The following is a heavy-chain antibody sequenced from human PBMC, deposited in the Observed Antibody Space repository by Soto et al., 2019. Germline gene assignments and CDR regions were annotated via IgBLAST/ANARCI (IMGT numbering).Heavy chain of an antibody. CDR2: IRSKAYGGTT. CDR3: TRVAYCGGDCYDAFDI. CDR1: GFTFGDYA. V-gene: IGHV3-49*04. J-gene: IGHJ3*02. D-gene: IGHD2-21*02. Sequence: GGSLRLSCTASGFTFGDYAMSWVRQAPGKGLEWVGFIRSKAYGGTTEYAASVKGRFTISRDDSKSIAYLQMNSLKTEDTAVYYCTRVAYCGGDCYDAFDIWGQGTMVTVSS.